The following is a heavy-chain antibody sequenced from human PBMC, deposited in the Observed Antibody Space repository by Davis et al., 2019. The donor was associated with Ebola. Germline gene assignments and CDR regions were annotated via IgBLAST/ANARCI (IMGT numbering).Heavy chain of an antibody. CDR1: GNSFASHW. CDR3: ASLRRTITVMDDAFDI. Sequence: GESLKISCKDSGNSFASHWIGWVRQMPGKGLEWMGIIYTGDSDTRYSPSFRGQVTISADKSIKTAFLQWSSLKASDTAMYYCASLRRTITVMDDAFDIWGQGTMVTVSS. J-gene: IGHJ3*02. V-gene: IGHV5-51*01. D-gene: IGHD3-16*01. CDR2: IYTGDSDT.